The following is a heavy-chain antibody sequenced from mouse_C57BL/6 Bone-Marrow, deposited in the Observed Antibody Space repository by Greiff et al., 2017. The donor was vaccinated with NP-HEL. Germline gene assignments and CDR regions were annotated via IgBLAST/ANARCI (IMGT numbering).Heavy chain of an antibody. CDR1: GYTFTDYY. V-gene: IGHV1-26*01. J-gene: IGHJ4*01. Sequence: VQLQQSGPELVKPGASVKISCKASGYTFTDYYMNWVKQSHGKSLEWIGDLNPNTGGTSYNQKFKGKATLTVDKSSSTAYMELRSLTSEDSAVYYCARGYYGSSYAMDYWGQGTSVTVSS. D-gene: IGHD1-1*01. CDR2: LNPNTGGT. CDR3: ARGYYGSSYAMDY.